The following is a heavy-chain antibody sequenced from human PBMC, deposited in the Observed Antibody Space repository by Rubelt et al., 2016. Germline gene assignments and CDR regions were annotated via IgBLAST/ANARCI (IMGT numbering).Heavy chain of an antibody. CDR3: ATRRSDHYDSSALDY. CDR2: ITNSGSII. J-gene: IGHJ4*02. D-gene: IGHD3-22*01. Sequence: GGGLEWVSYITNSGSIIYYADSVKGRFTISRDNAKNSLYLHMNSLRAEDTAVYYCATRRSDHYDSSALDYWGQGTLVTVSS. V-gene: IGHV3-48*01.